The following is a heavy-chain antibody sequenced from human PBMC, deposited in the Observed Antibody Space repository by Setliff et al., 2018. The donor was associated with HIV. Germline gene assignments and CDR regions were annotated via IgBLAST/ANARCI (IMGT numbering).Heavy chain of an antibody. D-gene: IGHD4-4*01. Sequence: SETLSLTCTVSGYSISSGYYWGWIRQPPGKGLEWIGSIYHSGSTYYNPSLKSRVTISVDTSKNQFSLKLSSVTAADTAVYYCARGSQRWLQSDSRYYFDYWGQGTLVTVSS. CDR1: GYSISSGYY. CDR3: ARGSQRWLQSDSRYYFDY. CDR2: IYHSGST. V-gene: IGHV4-38-2*02. J-gene: IGHJ4*02.